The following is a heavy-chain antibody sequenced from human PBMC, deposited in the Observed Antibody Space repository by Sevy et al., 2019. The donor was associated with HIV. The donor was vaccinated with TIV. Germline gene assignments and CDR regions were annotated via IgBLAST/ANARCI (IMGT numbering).Heavy chain of an antibody. V-gene: IGHV3-23*01. CDR1: GFTFSGYA. J-gene: IGHJ4*02. CDR2: MTGNGGST. CDR3: AKWSHSGSSSWYGFDY. Sequence: GGSLRLSCAAAGFTFSGYAMSWVRQGPGKGLEWISGMTGNGGSTYYADSVKGRFTISRDNSKNTLYLQMNSLRAEDTAVYYCAKWSHSGSSSWYGFDYWGQGALVTVSS. D-gene: IGHD6-13*01.